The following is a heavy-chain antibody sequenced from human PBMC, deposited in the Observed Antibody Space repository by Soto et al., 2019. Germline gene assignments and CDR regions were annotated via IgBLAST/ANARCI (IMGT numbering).Heavy chain of an antibody. CDR2: IFSSGTT. D-gene: IGHD3-16*01. CDR3: ARVPSPFDYYYAMDV. Sequence: PSETLSLTCTVSGDSIGSGNKYWSWIRQPPGKGLEWIGYIFSSGTTYYNPSLKSRLTMSLDASQNQFSLKLNSLTDADTAVYFCARVPSPFDYYYAMDVWGQGTTVTVSS. J-gene: IGHJ6*02. V-gene: IGHV4-30-4*01. CDR1: GDSIGSGNKY.